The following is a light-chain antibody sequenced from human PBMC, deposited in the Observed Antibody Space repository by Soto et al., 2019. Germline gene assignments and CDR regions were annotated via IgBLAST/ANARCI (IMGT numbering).Light chain of an antibody. CDR3: QQSSGFPPT. V-gene: IGKV1-12*01. CDR1: QGVSGW. Sequence: DIQMTQSPSYVSASVGDRVTITCRASQGVSGWVTWYQQKPGKAPNLLIYAASTLQSGVPSRFSGSGSGTDFNLTISSLQPEDFAIYHCQQSSGFPPTFGGGTKVEV. J-gene: IGKJ4*01. CDR2: AAS.